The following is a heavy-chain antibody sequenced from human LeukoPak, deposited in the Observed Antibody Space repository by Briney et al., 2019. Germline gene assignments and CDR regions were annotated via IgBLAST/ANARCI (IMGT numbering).Heavy chain of an antibody. J-gene: IGHJ4*02. CDR1: GFTFSSYG. V-gene: IGHV3-30*02. D-gene: IGHD6-19*01. CDR3: ARAGNSSGCFFDY. CDR2: IRYDGNNK. Sequence: PGGSLRLSCAASGFTFSSYGMHWVRQAPGKGLEWVAFIRYDGNNKYYADSVKGRFTISRDNSKNTLYLQMNSLRAEDTAVYYCARAGNSSGCFFDYWGQGTLVTVSS.